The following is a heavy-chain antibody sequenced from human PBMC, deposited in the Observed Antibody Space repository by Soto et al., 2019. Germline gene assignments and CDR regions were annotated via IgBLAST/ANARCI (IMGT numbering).Heavy chain of an antibody. V-gene: IGHV4-59*11. CDR3: ARADPDASVGY. Sequence: SETLSLTCTVSGGSMSSHYWTWLRQPPGKGLEWIGYISYSGSTYYNPSLKSRVTISADTSRNQFSLKLSSVIAADTAVYYCARADPDASVGYWGQGTLVTVPQ. CDR2: ISYSGST. CDR1: GGSMSSHY. J-gene: IGHJ4*02. D-gene: IGHD3-16*01.